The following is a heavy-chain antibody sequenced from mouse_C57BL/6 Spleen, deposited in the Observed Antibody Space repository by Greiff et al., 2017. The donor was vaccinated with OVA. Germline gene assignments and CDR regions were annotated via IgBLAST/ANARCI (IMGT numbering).Heavy chain of an antibody. CDR2: IYWDDDK. V-gene: IGHV8-12*01. D-gene: IGHD4-1*01. J-gene: IGHJ2*01. CDR1: GFSLSTSGMG. Sequence: QVTLKESGPGILQSSQTLSLTCSFSGFSLSTSGMGVSWIRQPSGKGLEWLAHIYWDDDKRYNPSLKSRLTISKDTSRNQVFLKITSVDTADTATYYCVRRGTGYFDYGGQGTTLTVSS. CDR3: VRRGTGYFDY.